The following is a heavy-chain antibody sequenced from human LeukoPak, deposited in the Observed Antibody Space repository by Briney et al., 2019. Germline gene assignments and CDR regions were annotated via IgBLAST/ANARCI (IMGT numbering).Heavy chain of an antibody. D-gene: IGHD2-2*01. Sequence: GGSLRLSCAASGFTFSSYAMHWVRQAPGKGLEWVAVISYDGSNKYYADSVKGRFTISRDNSKNTLYLQMNSLRAEDTAVYYCARENQLGYCSSTSCPQGFDYWGQGTLVTVSS. CDR3: ARENQLGYCSSTSCPQGFDY. J-gene: IGHJ4*02. CDR1: GFTFSSYA. CDR2: ISYDGSNK. V-gene: IGHV3-30-3*01.